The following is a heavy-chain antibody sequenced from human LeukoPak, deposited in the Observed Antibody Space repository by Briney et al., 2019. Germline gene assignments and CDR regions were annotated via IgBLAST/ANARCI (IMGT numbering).Heavy chain of an antibody. CDR3: ARDGGWFGLAGY. Sequence: ASVKVSCKASGGTFSSYAISWVRQAPGQGLEWMGRIIPIFGIANYAQKLQGRVTMTTDTSTSTAYMELRSLRSDDTAVYYCARDGGWFGLAGYWGQGALVTASS. D-gene: IGHD3-10*01. J-gene: IGHJ4*02. V-gene: IGHV1-69*04. CDR2: IIPIFGIA. CDR1: GGTFSSYA.